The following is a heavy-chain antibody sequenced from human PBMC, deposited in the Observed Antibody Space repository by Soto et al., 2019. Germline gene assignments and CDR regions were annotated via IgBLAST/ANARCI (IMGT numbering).Heavy chain of an antibody. J-gene: IGHJ6*02. D-gene: IGHD3-22*01. V-gene: IGHV1-18*01. CDR3: ARGGYYDSSGSRNYHYYGMNV. CDR1: GYRFTSYG. CDR2: ISAYDDNT. Sequence: QAQLVQSGPEVKKPGASVKVSCKASGYRFTSYGISWVRQAPGQGLEWLGWISAYDDNTKYAQTLKARVSRRTDTSKTTANMELRNLRPDDTAMYYCARGGYYDSSGSRNYHYYGMNVWGQGTTVTVSS.